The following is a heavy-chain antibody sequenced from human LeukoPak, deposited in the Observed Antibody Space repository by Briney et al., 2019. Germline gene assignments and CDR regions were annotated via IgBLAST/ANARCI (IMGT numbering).Heavy chain of an antibody. CDR3: ARSMVRGGYAFDI. J-gene: IGHJ3*02. CDR2: ISSSSSTI. V-gene: IGHV3-48*02. CDR1: GFTFSCYS. Sequence: GGSLRLSCAASGFTFSCYSMNWVRQAPGKGLEWVSYISSSSSTIYYADSVKGRFTISRDNAKNSLYLQMNSLRDEDTAVYYCARSMVRGGYAFDIWGQGTMVTVSS. D-gene: IGHD3-10*01.